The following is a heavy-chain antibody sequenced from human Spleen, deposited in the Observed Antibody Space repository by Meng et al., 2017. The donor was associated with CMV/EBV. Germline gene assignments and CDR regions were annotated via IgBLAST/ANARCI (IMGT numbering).Heavy chain of an antibody. CDR2: VYHSGYT. CDR3: ARVTEYGGNCFDS. Sequence: AVSATSIGTSNWWSWGRQPPGKGLGWIGEVYHSGYTNYNPSLKSRVTMSVDRSKNQFSLRLSSVTAADTAIYYCARVTEYGGNCFDSWGQGTLVTVSS. J-gene: IGHJ4*02. V-gene: IGHV4-4*02. D-gene: IGHD4/OR15-4a*01. CDR1: ATSIGTSNW.